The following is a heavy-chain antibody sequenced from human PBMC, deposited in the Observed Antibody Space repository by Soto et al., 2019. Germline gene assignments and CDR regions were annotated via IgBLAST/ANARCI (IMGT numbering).Heavy chain of an antibody. D-gene: IGHD1-1*01. CDR2: ISGSGGST. J-gene: IGHJ4*02. V-gene: IGHV3-23*01. CDR3: AKDRVQNWNKLYYFDS. Sequence: GGSLRLSCAASGFTFSSYAMSWVRQAPGKGLEWVSAISGSGGSTYYADSVKGRFTISRDNSKNTLYLQMNSLRAEDTAVYYCAKDRVQNWNKLYYFDSWGQGTLVTVPS. CDR1: GFTFSSYA.